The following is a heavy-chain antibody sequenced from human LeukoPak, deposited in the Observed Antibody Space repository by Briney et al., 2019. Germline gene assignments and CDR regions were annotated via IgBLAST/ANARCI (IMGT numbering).Heavy chain of an antibody. J-gene: IGHJ5*02. CDR2: ISGSGGNT. Sequence: GGSLRLSCAASGFTFPNYVMSWVRQAPGKGLEWVSGISGSGGNTYYADSVKGRFTISRDNSKNTLYLQMNSLRAEDTAVYYCARSRTVTTYGLDPWGQGTLVTVSS. CDR1: GFTFPNYV. V-gene: IGHV3-23*01. CDR3: ARSRTVTTYGLDP. D-gene: IGHD4-17*01.